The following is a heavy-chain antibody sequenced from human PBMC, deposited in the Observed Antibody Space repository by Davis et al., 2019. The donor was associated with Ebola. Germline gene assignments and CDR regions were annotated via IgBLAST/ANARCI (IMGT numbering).Heavy chain of an antibody. J-gene: IGHJ3*02. CDR2: INSTGST. Sequence: PGGSLRLSCVVSGFTVSSNYMTWVRQAPGKGLEWLSIINSTGSTFYADSVKGRFTISRDNSKNTLFLQMNSLKVEDTAVYYCASGTTVDGFHIWGQGTMVIVSS. CDR1: GFTVSSNY. D-gene: IGHD4-17*01. CDR3: ASGTTVDGFHI. V-gene: IGHV3-53*01.